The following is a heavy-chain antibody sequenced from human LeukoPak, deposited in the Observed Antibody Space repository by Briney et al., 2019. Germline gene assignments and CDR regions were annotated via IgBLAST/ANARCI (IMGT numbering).Heavy chain of an antibody. CDR1: GDNFTNYG. CDR2: VYPDDSDT. Sequence: GESLKISCNYLGDNFTNYGIAWVRQTPGKGLESMGIVYPDDSDTRYSPPFQGQVTISVDKSISIAYLQWSSLEAPDTAIYYCARRSMKGPLNFWGQGTLVAVSS. D-gene: IGHD2-8*01. V-gene: IGHV5-51*01. J-gene: IGHJ4*02. CDR3: ARRSMKGPLNF.